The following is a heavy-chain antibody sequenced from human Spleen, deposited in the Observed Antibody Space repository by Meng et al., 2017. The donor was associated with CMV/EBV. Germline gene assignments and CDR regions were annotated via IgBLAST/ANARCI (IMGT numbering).Heavy chain of an antibody. CDR3: ARDLIPRSQYYFEY. CDR1: GVTLGNYA. D-gene: IGHD2-21*01. V-gene: IGHV3-9*01. J-gene: IGHJ4*02. CDR2: ISWNSGSI. Sequence: GGSLRLSCVASGVTLGNYAMNWVRQAPGKGLEWVSGISWNSGSIGYADSVKGRFTISRDNAKNSLYLQMNSLRAEDTAVYYCARDLIPRSQYYFEYWGQGTLVTVSS.